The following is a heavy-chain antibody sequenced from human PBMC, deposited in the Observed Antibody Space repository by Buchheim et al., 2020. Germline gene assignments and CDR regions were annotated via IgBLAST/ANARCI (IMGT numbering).Heavy chain of an antibody. J-gene: IGHJ4*02. V-gene: IGHV5-51*03. D-gene: IGHD4-17*01. CDR3: ARLTTTVTTPGDY. CDR2: IYPGDSDT. Sequence: EVQLVQSGGEVKKPGESLKIACQGFGYNFSNYWLGWVRQMPGKGLEWMGVIYPGDSDTRYSPSFQGQVTISADKSISTAYLQWSSLKASDTAMYYCARLTTTVTTPGDYWGQGTL. CDR1: GYNFSNYW.